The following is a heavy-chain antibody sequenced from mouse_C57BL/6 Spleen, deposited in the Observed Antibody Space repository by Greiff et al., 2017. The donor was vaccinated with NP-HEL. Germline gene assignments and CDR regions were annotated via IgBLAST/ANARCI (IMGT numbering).Heavy chain of an antibody. V-gene: IGHV1-72*01. CDR1: GYTFTSYW. J-gene: IGHJ3*01. Sequence: VQLQQPGAELVKPGASVKLSCKASGYTFTSYWMHWVKQRPGQGLEWIGRIDPNSGGTKYNEKFKSKATLTVDKPSSTAYMQLSSLTSEDSAVYYCARYGIRYYGSSLAYWGQGTLVTVSA. D-gene: IGHD1-1*01. CDR2: IDPNSGGT. CDR3: ARYGIRYYGSSLAY.